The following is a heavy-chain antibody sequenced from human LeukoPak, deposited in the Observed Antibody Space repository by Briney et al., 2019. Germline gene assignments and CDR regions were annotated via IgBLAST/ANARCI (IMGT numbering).Heavy chain of an antibody. D-gene: IGHD4-17*01. CDR2: IRYDGNKK. CDR3: AKVAEYGDNDAFDI. CDR1: GFTFSNYG. J-gene: IGHJ3*02. V-gene: IGHV3-30*02. Sequence: GGSLRLSCAASGFTFSNYGMHWARQAAGKGLEWVAFIRYDGNKKYYVDSGKGRFTVSRDNSKNTLYLQLNSLGAEDTAVYYCAKVAEYGDNDAFDIWGQGTMVTVSS.